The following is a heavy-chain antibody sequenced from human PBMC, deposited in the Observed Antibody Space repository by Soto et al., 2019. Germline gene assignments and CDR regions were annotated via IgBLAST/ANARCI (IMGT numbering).Heavy chain of an antibody. CDR3: ARGYWSGGGCSPDYDWFEP. J-gene: IGHJ5*02. D-gene: IGHD2-15*01. Sequence: QVQLQESGPGLVKPSQTLSLTCTVSGGSISSGGYYRSWIRQHPGKVLEWIGYIYSRGSTYHNPSLGSVVTISVDTSKNQFSLKVSSVTAADPAVYACARGYWSGGGCSPDYDWFEPWGQGTMVIVSS. V-gene: IGHV4-31*01. CDR2: IYSRGST. CDR1: GGSISSGGYY.